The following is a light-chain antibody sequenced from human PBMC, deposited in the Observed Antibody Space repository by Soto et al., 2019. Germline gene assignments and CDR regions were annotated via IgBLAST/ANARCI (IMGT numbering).Light chain of an antibody. CDR2: DAS. V-gene: IGKV1-33*01. CDR1: HDISNY. J-gene: IGKJ3*01. CDR3: QQYDTLSFT. Sequence: DIQMTQSPSSLSASVGDRVTITCQASHDISNYLNWYQQKLGKAPKLLIYDASNLDPGVPSRFSGSGSGANITFTITSLQPEDIATYYCQQYDTLSFTFGPGTKVDL.